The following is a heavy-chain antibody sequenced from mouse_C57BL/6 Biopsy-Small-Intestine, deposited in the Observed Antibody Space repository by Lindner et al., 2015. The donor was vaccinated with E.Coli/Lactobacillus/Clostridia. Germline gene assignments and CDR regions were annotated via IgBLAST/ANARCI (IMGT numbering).Heavy chain of an antibody. CDR1: GFTFSDFG. Sequence: VQLQESGGGLVKPGGSLKLSCAASGFTFSDFGMHWVRQAPEKGLEWVAYISSGSSAIHYADTVKGRFTISRDNAKNTLFLQMTSLRSEDTAIYYCTRGNDGSFDYWGQGTTLTVSS. CDR2: ISSGSSAI. CDR3: TRGNDGSFDY. D-gene: IGHD2-3*01. J-gene: IGHJ2*01. V-gene: IGHV5-17*01.